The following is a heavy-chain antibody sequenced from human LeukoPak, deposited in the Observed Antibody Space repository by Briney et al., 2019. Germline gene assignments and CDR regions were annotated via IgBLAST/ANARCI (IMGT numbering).Heavy chain of an antibody. D-gene: IGHD6-13*01. J-gene: IGHJ2*01. CDR1: GGSFSGYY. CDR3: ARHSSSFDWYFDL. CDR2: INHSGST. Sequence: SSETLSLTCAVYGGSFSGYYWSWIRQPPGKGLEWIGEINHSGSTNHNPSLKSRVTISVDTSKNQFSLKLSSVTAADTAVYYCARHSSSFDWYFDLWGRGTLVTVSS. V-gene: IGHV4-34*01.